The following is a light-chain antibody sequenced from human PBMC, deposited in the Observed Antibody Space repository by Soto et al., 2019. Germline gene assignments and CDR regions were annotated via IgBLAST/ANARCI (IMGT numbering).Light chain of an antibody. CDR1: QGINNY. V-gene: IGKV1-27*01. CDR3: QKYDNAPRT. Sequence: DIRMTQSPSSLSASVGDSVTITCRASQGINNYLAWYQQKPGKVPVLLIYSASTLKPGIPSRFSGSGTGTDFTLTISSLQPEDFATYYCQKYDNAPRTFGQGTKVDIK. J-gene: IGKJ1*01. CDR2: SAS.